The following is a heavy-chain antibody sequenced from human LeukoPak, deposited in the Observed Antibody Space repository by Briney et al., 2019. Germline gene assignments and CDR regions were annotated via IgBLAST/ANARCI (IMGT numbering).Heavy chain of an antibody. CDR2: VYYTENT. CDR1: GGSISSSSYY. CDR3: ARLRLPYWYFDL. J-gene: IGHJ2*01. V-gene: IGHV4-39*07. Sequence: SETLSLTCTVSGGSISSSSYYWGWIRQPPGKGLDWIGTVYYTENTKYSPSLKSRATISIDTSKNQFSLNLNSVTAADTAVYYCARLRLPYWYFDLWGRGTLVTVSS. D-gene: IGHD4-17*01.